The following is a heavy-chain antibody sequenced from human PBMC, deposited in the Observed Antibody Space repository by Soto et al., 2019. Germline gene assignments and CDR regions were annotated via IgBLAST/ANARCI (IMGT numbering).Heavy chain of an antibody. V-gene: IGHV3-30-3*01. CDR3: ERGRDHAKYYYDSSGYSYYFDY. CDR1: GFTFSSYA. CDR2: ISYDGSNK. Sequence: GGSLRLSCAASGFTFSSYAMHWVRQAPGKGLEWVAVISYDGSNKYYADSVKGRFTISRDNSKNTLYLQMNSLRAEDTAVHYCERGRDHAKYYYDSSGYSYYFDYWGQGNLVNVS. D-gene: IGHD3-22*01. J-gene: IGHJ4*02.